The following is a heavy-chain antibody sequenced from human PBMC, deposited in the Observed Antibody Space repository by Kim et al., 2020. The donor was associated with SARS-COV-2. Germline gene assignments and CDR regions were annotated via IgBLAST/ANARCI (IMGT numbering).Heavy chain of an antibody. Sequence: GGSLRLSCATSGFIFSNYAMHWIRQAPGKGLEWVAAFSFDENGEYYADAVKGRFTISRDTSNNTLFLHMNGLRREDTAVYFCAKEPDQWLVKWYFAFWGRGTLVTVSP. CDR1: GFIFSNYA. CDR3: AKEPDQWLVKWYFAF. V-gene: IGHV3-30*18. D-gene: IGHD6-19*01. J-gene: IGHJ2*01. CDR2: FSFDENGE.